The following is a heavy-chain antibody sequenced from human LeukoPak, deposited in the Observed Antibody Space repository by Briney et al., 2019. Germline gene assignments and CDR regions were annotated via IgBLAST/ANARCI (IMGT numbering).Heavy chain of an antibody. CDR3: ATASMSYSAFDI. J-gene: IGHJ3*02. CDR2: FDPEDGET. Sequence: APVKVSCKVSGYTLTELSMHWVRQAPGKGLEWMGGFDPEDGETIYAQKFQGRVTMTEDTSTDTAYMELSSLRSEDTAVYYCATASMSYSAFDIWGQGTMVTVSS. CDR1: GYTLTELS. D-gene: IGHD1-26*01. V-gene: IGHV1-24*01.